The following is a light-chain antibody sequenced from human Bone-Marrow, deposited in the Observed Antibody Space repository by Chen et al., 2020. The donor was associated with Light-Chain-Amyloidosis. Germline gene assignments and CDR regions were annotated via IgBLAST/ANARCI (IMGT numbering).Light chain of an antibody. CDR2: DDS. Sequence: SYVLTQPSSVSVAPGQPATIACGGNNIGSTSVHWYQQTPGQAPLLVVYDDSDRPSGSPERSSGANAGNTATLTISRVEAGDEADYYCQVWDRSSDRPVFGGGTKLTVL. CDR3: QVWDRSSDRPV. V-gene: IGLV3-21*02. CDR1: NIGSTS. J-gene: IGLJ3*02.